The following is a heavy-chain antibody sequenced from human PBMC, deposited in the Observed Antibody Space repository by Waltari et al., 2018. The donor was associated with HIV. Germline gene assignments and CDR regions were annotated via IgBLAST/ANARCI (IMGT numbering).Heavy chain of an antibody. V-gene: IGHV2-5*02. CDR3: GHSPVVSLIGGTYFDY. D-gene: IGHD1-7*01. CDR1: GFSLTTSAVG. CDR2: FYWDDDE. Sequence: QITLKESGPTLVKPTQTLTLTCTFSGFSLTTSAVGVGWIRQPPGKALEWLAFFYWDDDEVFNPSLEGRLSITKDTSKNLVVLTMTNMDPVDSATYYCGHSPVVSLIGGTYFDYWGQGTLVTVSS. J-gene: IGHJ4*02.